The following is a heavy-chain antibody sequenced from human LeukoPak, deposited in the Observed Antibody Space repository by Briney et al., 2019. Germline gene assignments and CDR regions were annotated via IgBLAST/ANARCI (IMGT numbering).Heavy chain of an antibody. Sequence: ASVKVSCKASGGTFSSYAISWVRHAPGQGLEWMGGIIPIFGTANYAQKFQGRVTITADESTSTAYMELSSLRSEDTAVYYCATGVWWELDSVAHPDYWGQGTLVTVSS. CDR3: ATGVWWELDSVAHPDY. CDR1: GGTFSSYA. CDR2: IIPIFGTA. D-gene: IGHD1-26*01. V-gene: IGHV1-69*13. J-gene: IGHJ4*02.